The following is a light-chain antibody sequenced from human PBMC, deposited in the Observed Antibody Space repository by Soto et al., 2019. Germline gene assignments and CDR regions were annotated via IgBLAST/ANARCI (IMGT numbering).Light chain of an antibody. CDR2: QVN. J-gene: IGLJ3*02. V-gene: IGLV2-14*01. CDR1: NSDVGGYNY. Sequence: QSALTQPASVSGSPGQSITISCTGTNSDVGGYNYVSWYQHHPGKAPKLLIYQVNNRPSGVSSRFSGYKSGNTASLTFSGLQAEDEADYYCSSLTSSNTWVFGGGTKLTVL. CDR3: SSLTSSNTWV.